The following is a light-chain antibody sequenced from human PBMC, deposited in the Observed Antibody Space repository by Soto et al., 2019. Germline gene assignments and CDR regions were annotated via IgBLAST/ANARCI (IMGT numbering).Light chain of an antibody. CDR2: AAS. V-gene: IGKV1-39*01. CDR1: QTIIRY. J-gene: IGKJ3*01. CDR3: QQSYSTLFT. Sequence: DIQMTQSPSSLSAFVGDRVTITCRASQTIIRYLNWYQQKPGRAPNLLIYAASSLQSGVPSRFSGSGSGADFTLTITSLQPEDFAAYYCQQSYSTLFTFGPGTQVEIK.